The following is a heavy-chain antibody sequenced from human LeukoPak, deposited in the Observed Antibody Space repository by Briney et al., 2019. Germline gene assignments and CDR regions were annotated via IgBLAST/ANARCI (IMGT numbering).Heavy chain of an antibody. J-gene: IGHJ4*02. V-gene: IGHV3-21*01. CDR1: GFTFSSYS. CDR2: ISSSSSYI. D-gene: IGHD3-10*01. CDR3: ARVRGRGAQALDY. Sequence: PGGSLRLSCAASGFTFSSYSMNWVRQAPGKGLEWVSSISSSSSYIYYADSVKGRFTISRDNAKNSLYLQMNSLRAEDTAVYYCARVRGRGAQALDYWGQGTLVTVSS.